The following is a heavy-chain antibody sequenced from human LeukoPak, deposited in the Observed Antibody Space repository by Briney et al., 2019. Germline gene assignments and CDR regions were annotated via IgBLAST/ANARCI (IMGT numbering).Heavy chain of an antibody. CDR2: INHSGST. V-gene: IGHV4-34*01. CDR1: GGSFSGYY. CDR3: ARESDYYDSSGTRFDI. D-gene: IGHD3-22*01. J-gene: IGHJ3*02. Sequence: SETLSLTCAVYGGSFSGYYWSWIRQPPGKGLEWIEEINHSGSTNYNPSLKSRVTISVDTSKNQFSLKLSSVTAADTAVYYCARESDYYDSSGTRFDIWGQGTMVTVSS.